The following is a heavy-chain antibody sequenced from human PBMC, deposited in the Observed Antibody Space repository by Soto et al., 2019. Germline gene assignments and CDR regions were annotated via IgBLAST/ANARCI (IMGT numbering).Heavy chain of an antibody. V-gene: IGHV3-53*02. Sequence: EVQLVETGGGLIQPGGSLRLSCAVSGLTVSSSYMSWVRQAPGKGLEWVSVIYTGGNTYYADSVKGRFTISRDNSKSTLFLQMNSLRAEDTAVYYCARPLGSGSYTGMDVWGQGTTVTVSS. CDR3: ARPLGSGSYTGMDV. CDR1: GLTVSSSY. D-gene: IGHD3-10*01. J-gene: IGHJ6*02. CDR2: IYTGGNT.